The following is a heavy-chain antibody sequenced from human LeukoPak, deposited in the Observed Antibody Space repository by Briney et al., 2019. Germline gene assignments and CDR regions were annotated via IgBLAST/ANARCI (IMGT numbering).Heavy chain of an antibody. V-gene: IGHV4-59*08. D-gene: IGHD5-24*01. CDR1: GGSISSYY. Sequence: SETLSLTCTVSGGSISSYYWSWIRQPPGKGLEWIGYIYYSGSTNYNPSLKSRVTISVDTSKNQFSLKLSSVTAADTAVYYCARHDDGGYSYWGQGTLVTVSS. CDR3: ARHDDGGYSY. CDR2: IYYSGST. J-gene: IGHJ4*02.